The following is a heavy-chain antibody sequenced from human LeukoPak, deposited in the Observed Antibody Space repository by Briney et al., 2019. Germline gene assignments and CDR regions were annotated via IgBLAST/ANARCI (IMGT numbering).Heavy chain of an antibody. CDR2: ISRSSSTI. Sequence: GGSLRLSCVASGFIFSSYSMNLVRQAPGKGLEWVSYISRSSSTIYYADSVKGRFTISRDNAKNSLYLQMNSLRAEDTAVYYCARDHSWYLLDYWGQGTLVTVSS. CDR3: ARDHSWYLLDY. D-gene: IGHD6-13*01. V-gene: IGHV3-48*04. CDR1: GFIFSSYS. J-gene: IGHJ4*02.